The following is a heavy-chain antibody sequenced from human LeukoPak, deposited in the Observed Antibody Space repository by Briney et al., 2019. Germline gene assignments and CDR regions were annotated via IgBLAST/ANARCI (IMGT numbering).Heavy chain of an antibody. CDR3: ARGLEWLTRRHTWFDP. CDR2: ISAYNGNT. CDR1: SYTFTNYA. J-gene: IGHJ5*02. V-gene: IGHV1-18*01. D-gene: IGHD3-3*01. Sequence: ASVKVSCKASSYTFTNYAFTWVRQAPGQGLEWMGWISAYNGNTNYAQKLQGRVTMTTDTSTSTAYMELRSLRSDDTAVSYCARGLEWLTRRHTWFDPWGQGTLVTVSS.